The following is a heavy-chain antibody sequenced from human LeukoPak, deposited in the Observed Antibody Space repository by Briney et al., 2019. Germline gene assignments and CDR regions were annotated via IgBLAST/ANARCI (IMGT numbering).Heavy chain of an antibody. CDR2: IYYGGST. D-gene: IGHD6-19*01. J-gene: IGHJ2*01. Sequence: SETLSLTCSVSGGSISTYYWSWIRQPPGKGLEWVGHIYYGGSTNYNPSLKSRVTTSLDTPKNQFSLRLSSVTAADTAMYYCARTHAGSSDWY. CDR1: GGSISTYY. CDR3: ARTHAGSSDWY. V-gene: IGHV4-59*08.